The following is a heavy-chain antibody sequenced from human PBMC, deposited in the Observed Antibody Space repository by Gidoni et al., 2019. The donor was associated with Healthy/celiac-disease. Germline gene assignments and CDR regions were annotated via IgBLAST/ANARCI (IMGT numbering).Heavy chain of an antibody. V-gene: IGHV4-39*01. Sequence: QLQLQESGPGLVKPSETLSLTCTVAGGSISSSSYYWGWIRQPPGKGLEWIGSIYYSGSTYYNPSLKSRVTISVDTSKNQFSLKLSSVTAADTAVYYCARQTYGGYVGYWGQGTLVTVSS. CDR3: ARQTYGGYVGY. D-gene: IGHD5-12*01. CDR2: IYYSGST. J-gene: IGHJ4*02. CDR1: GGSISSSSYY.